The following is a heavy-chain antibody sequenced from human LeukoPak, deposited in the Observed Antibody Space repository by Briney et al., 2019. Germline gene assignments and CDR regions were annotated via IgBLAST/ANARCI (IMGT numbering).Heavy chain of an antibody. J-gene: IGHJ4*02. V-gene: IGHV3-11*01. CDR2: ISSSGSTI. CDR3: AGRGFWSGYGFDY. D-gene: IGHD3-3*01. Sequence: GGSLRLSCAASGFTFSSYAMSWIRQAPGKGLEWVSYISSSGSTIYYADSVKGRFTISRDNAKNSLYLQMNSLRAEDTAVYYCAGRGFWSGYGFDYWGQGTLVTVSS. CDR1: GFTFSSYA.